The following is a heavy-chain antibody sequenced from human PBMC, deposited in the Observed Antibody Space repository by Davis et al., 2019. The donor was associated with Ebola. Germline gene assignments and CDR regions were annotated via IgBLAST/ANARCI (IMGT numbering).Heavy chain of an antibody. Sequence: PSESLSLSCTSPQITPSDYAMHWVRQAPGKGLEWLTFKRYNEIKKYYADSVQGRFTVSRDDSSNTMFLQMDSLRGEDTAVYFCARESSHAFDIWGQGTFVTVSS. CDR2: KRYNEIKK. J-gene: IGHJ3*02. CDR1: QITPSDYA. V-gene: IGHV3-30*02. CDR3: ARESSHAFDI.